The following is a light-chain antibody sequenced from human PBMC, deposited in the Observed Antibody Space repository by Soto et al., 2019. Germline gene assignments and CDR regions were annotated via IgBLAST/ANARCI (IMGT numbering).Light chain of an antibody. Sequence: DIQMTQSPSTLSASVGDRVTITCRASQSISSWLAWYQQKPGKAPKLLIYKASSLEGGVPSRFSGSGSGTDFTLTIRSPQPDDFATYYCQQYHSYSLTFGGGTKVDIK. V-gene: IGKV1-5*03. J-gene: IGKJ4*01. CDR3: QQYHSYSLT. CDR1: QSISSW. CDR2: KAS.